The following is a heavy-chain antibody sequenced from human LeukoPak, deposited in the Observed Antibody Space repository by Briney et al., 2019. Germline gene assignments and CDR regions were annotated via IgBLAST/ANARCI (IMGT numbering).Heavy chain of an antibody. D-gene: IGHD1-26*01. Sequence: SETLSLTCAVYGGSFSGYYWSWIRQPPGKGLEWIGEINHSGSTNYNPSLKSRVTISVDASKNQFSLKLSSVTAADTAVYYCARGIDSGSYYYWGQGTLVTVSS. CDR3: ARGIDSGSYYY. J-gene: IGHJ4*02. CDR1: GGSFSGYY. V-gene: IGHV4-34*01. CDR2: INHSGST.